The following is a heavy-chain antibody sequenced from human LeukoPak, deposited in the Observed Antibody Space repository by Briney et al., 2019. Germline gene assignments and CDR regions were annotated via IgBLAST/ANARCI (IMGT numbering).Heavy chain of an antibody. CDR2: ISGSGDST. D-gene: IGHD6-19*01. CDR1: GFTFSNYV. CDR3: AKVRAPSGWFNSDY. J-gene: IGHJ4*02. V-gene: IGHV3-23*01. Sequence: PGGSLRLSCAASGFTFSNYVMSWVRQAPGKGLEWVSGISGSGDSTYYADSVKGRFTISRDNSKNTLYLQMNSLRVEGTAAYYCAKVRAPSGWFNSDYWGQGTLVTVCS.